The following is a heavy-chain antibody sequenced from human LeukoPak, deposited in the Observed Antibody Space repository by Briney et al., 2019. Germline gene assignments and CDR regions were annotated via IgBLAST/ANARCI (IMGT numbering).Heavy chain of an antibody. J-gene: IGHJ3*02. CDR1: GFTFSSYA. Sequence: QAGGSLRLSCAASGFTFSSYAMHWVRQAPGKGLEWVAVISYDGSNKYYADSVKGRFTISRDNSKNTLYLQMNSLRAEDTAVYYCARGAIFGVVITRSAFDIWGQGTMVTVSS. V-gene: IGHV3-30*04. CDR3: ARGAIFGVVITRSAFDI. CDR2: ISYDGSNK. D-gene: IGHD3-3*01.